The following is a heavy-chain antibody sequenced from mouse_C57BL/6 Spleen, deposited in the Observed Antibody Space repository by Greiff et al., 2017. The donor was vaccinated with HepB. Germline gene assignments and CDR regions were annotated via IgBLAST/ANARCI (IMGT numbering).Heavy chain of an antibody. J-gene: IGHJ4*01. V-gene: IGHV1-69*01. D-gene: IGHD3-2*02. CDR3: ARRVDSSVFYAMDY. CDR1: GYTFTSYW. Sequence: QVQLQQPGAELVMPGASVKLSCKASGYTFTSYWMHWVKQRPGQGLEWIGEIDPSDSYTNYNQKFKGKSTLTVDKSSSTAYMQLSSLTSEDSAVYYCARRVDSSVFYAMDYWGQGTSVTVSS. CDR2: IDPSDSYT.